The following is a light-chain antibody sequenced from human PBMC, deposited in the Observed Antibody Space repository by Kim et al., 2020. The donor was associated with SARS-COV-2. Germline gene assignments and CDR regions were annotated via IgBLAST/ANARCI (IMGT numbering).Light chain of an antibody. CDR3: NSRDSSGNHHWV. CDR2: GKN. J-gene: IGLJ3*02. V-gene: IGLV3-19*01. Sequence: SSELTQDPAVSVALGQTVRITCQGDSLRSYYASWYQQKPGQAPVLVIYGKNNRPSGIPDRFSGSSSGNTASLTITGAQAEDEADYYCNSRDSSGNHHWVFGGGTQVTVL. CDR1: SLRSYY.